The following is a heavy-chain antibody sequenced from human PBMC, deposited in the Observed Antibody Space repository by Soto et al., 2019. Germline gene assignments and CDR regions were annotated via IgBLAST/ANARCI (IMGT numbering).Heavy chain of an antibody. CDR2: IYYSGST. Sequence: QVQLQESGPGLVKPSETLSLTCTVSGGSISSYYWSWIRQPPGKGLEWIGYIYYSGSTNYNPSLKSRVTISVDTSKNQFSLKLSSVTAADTAVYYCAREGLDYGDYVPAGGMDVWGQGTTVTVSS. V-gene: IGHV4-59*01. CDR3: AREGLDYGDYVPAGGMDV. D-gene: IGHD4-17*01. J-gene: IGHJ6*02. CDR1: GGSISSYY.